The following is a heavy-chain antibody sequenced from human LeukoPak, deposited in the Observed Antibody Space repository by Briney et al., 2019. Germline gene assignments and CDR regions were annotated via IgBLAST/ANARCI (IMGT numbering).Heavy chain of an antibody. Sequence: GGSLRLSCAASGFNFASNWMHWVRQTPGKGLMWVSRINSGGSGTSYADSVEGRFTISRDNAKNTLYLQMNSLRAEDTAVYYCAREKLDTRGYVDYWGQGTLVTVSS. J-gene: IGHJ4*02. D-gene: IGHD3-22*01. V-gene: IGHV3-74*01. CDR3: AREKLDTRGYVDY. CDR1: GFNFASNW. CDR2: INSGGSGT.